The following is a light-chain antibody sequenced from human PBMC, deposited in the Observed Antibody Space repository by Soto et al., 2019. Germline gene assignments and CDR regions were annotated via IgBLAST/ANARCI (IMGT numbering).Light chain of an antibody. CDR2: KAS. Sequence: DVQMTQSPSTLSASVGDRVTITCRASQGIRSFLAWYQQKPGKAPKLLIYKASTLKSGVPSRFSGSGSGTEFTLTISSLQPDDFATYYCQHYNSYSEAFGQGTKVDIK. J-gene: IGKJ1*01. CDR1: QGIRSF. CDR3: QHYNSYSEA. V-gene: IGKV1-5*03.